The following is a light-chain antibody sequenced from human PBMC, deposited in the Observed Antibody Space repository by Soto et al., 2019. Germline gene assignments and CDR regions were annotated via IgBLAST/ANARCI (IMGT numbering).Light chain of an antibody. CDR1: QSVRTK. CDR3: QQYHNWPPIT. Sequence: EIVITQSPATLSVSPVQVSTLSFMASQSVRTKLAWYQQKAGQAPRLLIYGASTRATGVSDRFSGSGSGTEYTLTISSLQSEDFAVYYCQQYHNWPPITFGQGTRLEIK. J-gene: IGKJ5*01. CDR2: GAS. V-gene: IGKV3-15*01.